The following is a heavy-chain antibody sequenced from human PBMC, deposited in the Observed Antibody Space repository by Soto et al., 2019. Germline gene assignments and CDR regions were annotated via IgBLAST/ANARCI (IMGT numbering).Heavy chain of an antibody. CDR2: ISGSGGST. J-gene: IGHJ4*02. D-gene: IGHD3-9*01. Sequence: PGGPVRLSSAAAGFTFSRDPRSWVRQAPGKGREWLSAISGSGGSTCHADSVKVRFTISRDNSKNALYLQMNSLRAEDTAVYYCAKSDYDILTGYATYFDCWGQGTPVTVS. CDR1: GFTFSRDP. V-gene: IGHV3-23*01. CDR3: AKSDYDILTGYATYFDC.